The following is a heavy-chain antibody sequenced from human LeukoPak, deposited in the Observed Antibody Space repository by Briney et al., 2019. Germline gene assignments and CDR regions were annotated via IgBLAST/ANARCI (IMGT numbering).Heavy chain of an antibody. CDR1: GGSISSGSYY. CDR2: IYTSGST. Sequence: SETLSLTCTVSGGSISSGSYYWSWIRQPAGKGLEWIGRIYTSGSTNYNPSLKSRVTISVDTSKNQFSLKLSSVTAADTAVYYCARQTYYDFWSGWEPYYYYMDVWGKGTTVTVSS. V-gene: IGHV4-61*02. D-gene: IGHD3-3*01. CDR3: ARQTYYDFWSGWEPYYYYMDV. J-gene: IGHJ6*03.